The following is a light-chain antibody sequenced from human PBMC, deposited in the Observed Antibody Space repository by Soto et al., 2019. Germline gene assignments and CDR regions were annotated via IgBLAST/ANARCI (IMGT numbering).Light chain of an antibody. J-gene: IGKJ1*01. Sequence: DIQMTQSPSTLSSSLGDRVTITFRASQTISNWLAWYQQKPGKAPKLLIYDASSLESGVPSRFSGSGSGTEFTLTISSLQPDDFATYYCQQYNSYWRTFGQGTKVDIK. CDR3: QQYNSYWRT. V-gene: IGKV1-5*01. CDR1: QTISNW. CDR2: DAS.